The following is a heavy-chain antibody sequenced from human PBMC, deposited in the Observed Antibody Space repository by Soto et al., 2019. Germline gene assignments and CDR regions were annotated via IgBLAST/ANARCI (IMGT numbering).Heavy chain of an antibody. Sequence: EVQLVESGGGLVQPGGSLRLSCAASGFTFSNYYMNWVRQAPGKGLEWVSYISSASHTIYYADSVRGRFTISRDNAKNSLFLQMNSLRDEDTAMYYCARDSHFGYGMDVWGQGNTVTVSS. V-gene: IGHV3-48*02. CDR1: GFTFSNYY. D-gene: IGHD3-10*01. CDR2: ISSASHTI. J-gene: IGHJ6*02. CDR3: ARDSHFGYGMDV.